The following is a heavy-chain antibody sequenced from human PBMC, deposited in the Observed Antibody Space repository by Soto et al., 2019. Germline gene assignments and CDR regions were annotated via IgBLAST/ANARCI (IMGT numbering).Heavy chain of an antibody. D-gene: IGHD2-15*01. CDR3: ARDPYCSGGSCYHYFDY. Sequence: GGSLRLSXAASGFTFSSYGMHWVRQAPGKGLEWVAVIWYDGSNKYYADSVKGRFTISRDNSKNTLYLQMNSLRAEDTAVYYCARDPYCSGGSCYHYFDYWGQGTLVTVSS. J-gene: IGHJ4*02. CDR2: IWYDGSNK. CDR1: GFTFSSYG. V-gene: IGHV3-33*01.